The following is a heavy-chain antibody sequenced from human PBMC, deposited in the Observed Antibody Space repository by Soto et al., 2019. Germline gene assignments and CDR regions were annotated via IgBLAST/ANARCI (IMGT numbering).Heavy chain of an antibody. CDR1: GGSISSGGYY. CDR3: ASLWFGEPWADLYYYGMDV. Sequence: PSETLSLTCTVSGGSISSGGYYWSWIRQHPGKGLEWIGYIYYSGSTYYNPSLKSRVTISVDTSKNQFSLKLSSVTAADTAVYYCASLWFGEPWADLYYYGMDVWGQGTTVTVSS. CDR2: IYYSGST. V-gene: IGHV4-31*03. D-gene: IGHD3-10*01. J-gene: IGHJ6*02.